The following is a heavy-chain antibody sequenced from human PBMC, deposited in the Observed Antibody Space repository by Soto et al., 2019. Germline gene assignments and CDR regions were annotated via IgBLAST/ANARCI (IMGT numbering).Heavy chain of an antibody. D-gene: IGHD3-9*01. Sequence: SETLSLTCTVSGGSISSYYWSWIRQPPGKGLEWIGYIYYSGSTNYNPSLKSRVTISVDTSKNQFSLKLSSVTAADTAVYYCARRGVDYDILTGDGAFDIWGQGTMVT. V-gene: IGHV4-59*08. CDR1: GGSISSYY. CDR2: IYYSGST. CDR3: ARRGVDYDILTGDGAFDI. J-gene: IGHJ3*02.